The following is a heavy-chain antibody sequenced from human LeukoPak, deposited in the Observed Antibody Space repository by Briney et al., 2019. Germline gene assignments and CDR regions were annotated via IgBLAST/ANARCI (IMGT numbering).Heavy chain of an antibody. V-gene: IGHV1-8*01. CDR1: EYTFTSYD. Sequence: ASVKVSCKASEYTFTSYDINWVRQATGQGLEWMGWMNPNSGNTVYAQKFQGRVTMTRDTSISTAYMELSSLRSDDTAVYYCARDLVFHGYDILTGSDYWGQGTLVTVSS. J-gene: IGHJ4*02. CDR2: MNPNSGNT. D-gene: IGHD3-9*01. CDR3: ARDLVFHGYDILTGSDY.